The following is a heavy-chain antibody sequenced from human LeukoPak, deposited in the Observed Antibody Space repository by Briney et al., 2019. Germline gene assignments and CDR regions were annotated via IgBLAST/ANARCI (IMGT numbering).Heavy chain of an antibody. D-gene: IGHD5-18*01. CDR2: IYYSGST. V-gene: IGHV4-59*01. CDR1: GGSISSYY. Sequence: PSETLSLTCTVSGGSISSYYWSWIRQPPGKGLEWIGYIYYSGSTNYNPSLKSRVTISVDTSKNQFSLKLSSVTAADTAVYYCAAIQLWNYYGMDVWGQGTTVTVSS. J-gene: IGHJ6*02. CDR3: AAIQLWNYYGMDV.